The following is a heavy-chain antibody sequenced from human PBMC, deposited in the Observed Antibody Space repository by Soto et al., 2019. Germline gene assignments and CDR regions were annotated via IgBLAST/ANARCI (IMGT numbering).Heavy chain of an antibody. CDR3: ARGFSGAYDFWSGYLPYGMDV. J-gene: IGHJ6*02. CDR1: GRSFSGYY. CDR2: INHSGST. V-gene: IGHV4-34*01. D-gene: IGHD3-3*01. Sequence: LETLSLTCAVYGRSFSGYYWSWIRQPPGKGLEWIGEINHSGSTNYNPSLKSRVTISVDTSKNQFSLKLSSVTAADTAVYYCARGFSGAYDFWSGYLPYGMDVWGQGTTVTVSS.